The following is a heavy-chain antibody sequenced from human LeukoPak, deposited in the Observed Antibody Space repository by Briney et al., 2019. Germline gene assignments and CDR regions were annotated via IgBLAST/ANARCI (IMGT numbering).Heavy chain of an antibody. CDR3: ARALSYCSSTSCHSIGY. CDR1: GFTFSSYW. Sequence: PGGSLRLSCAASGFTFSSYWMHWVRQAPGKGLVWVSRINSDGSSTSYADSVKGRFTISRDNAKNTLYLQMNSLRAEDTAVYYCARALSYCSSTSCHSIGYWGQGTLVTASS. D-gene: IGHD2-2*01. J-gene: IGHJ4*02. V-gene: IGHV3-74*01. CDR2: INSDGSST.